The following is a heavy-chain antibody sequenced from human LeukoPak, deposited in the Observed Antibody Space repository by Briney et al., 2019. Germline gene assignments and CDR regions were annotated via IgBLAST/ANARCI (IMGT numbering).Heavy chain of an antibody. D-gene: IGHD3-22*01. J-gene: IGHJ4*02. Sequence: SVKVSCKASGGTFSSYAISWVRQAPGQGLEWMGGIIPIFGTANYAQIFQGRVTITTDESTRTAYMELSSLRSEDTAVYYCAGVADDSSGYYYFDYWGQGTLVTVSS. CDR3: AGVADDSSGYYYFDY. CDR1: GGTFSSYA. CDR2: IIPIFGTA. V-gene: IGHV1-69*05.